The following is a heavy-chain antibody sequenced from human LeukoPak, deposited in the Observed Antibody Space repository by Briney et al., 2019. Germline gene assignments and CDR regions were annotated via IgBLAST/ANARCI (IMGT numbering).Heavy chain of an antibody. Sequence: PGGSLRLSCAASGFTFSSYAMSWVRQAPGKGLEWVSAISGSGGSTYYADSVKGRFTISRDNSKNTLYLQMNSLRAEDTAVYYCAKRKEQIVRGFGWFDPWGQGTLVTVSS. V-gene: IGHV3-23*01. CDR2: ISGSGGST. CDR1: GFTFSSYA. CDR3: AKRKEQIVRGFGWFDP. D-gene: IGHD6-6*01. J-gene: IGHJ5*02.